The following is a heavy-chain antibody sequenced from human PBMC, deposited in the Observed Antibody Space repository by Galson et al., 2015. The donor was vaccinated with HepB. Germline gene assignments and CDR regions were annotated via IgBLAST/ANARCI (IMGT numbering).Heavy chain of an antibody. D-gene: IGHD1-1*01. CDR1: GFMFSGYN. J-gene: IGHJ5*02. CDR3: ARGTFCTDNNCFYAGRFDL. Sequence: SLRLSCAASGFMFSGYNMNWVRQAPGKGLEWISYINGHSNTIYYADSVKGRFTISRDNAKNSLTLQINSLRAEDTAVYFCARGTFCTDNNCFYAGRFDLWGQGALVIVSS. V-gene: IGHV3-48*04. CDR2: INGHSNTI.